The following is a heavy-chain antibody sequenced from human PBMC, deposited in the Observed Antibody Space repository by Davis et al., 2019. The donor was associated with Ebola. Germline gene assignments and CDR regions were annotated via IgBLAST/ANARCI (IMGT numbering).Heavy chain of an antibody. CDR2: IDPSDSYT. CDR3: ARLYGDEIYYYYGMDV. Sequence: KVSCKGSGYSFTSYWISWVRQMPGKGLEWMGRIDPSDSYTNYSPSFQGHVTISADKSISTAYLQWSSLKASDTAMYYCARLYGDEIYYYYGMDVWGQGTTVTVSS. J-gene: IGHJ6*02. CDR1: GYSFTSYW. V-gene: IGHV5-10-1*01. D-gene: IGHD4-17*01.